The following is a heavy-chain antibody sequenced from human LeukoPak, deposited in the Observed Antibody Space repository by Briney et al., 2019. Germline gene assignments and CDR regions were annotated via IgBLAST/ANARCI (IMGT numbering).Heavy chain of an antibody. CDR3: ARALAINYYGSGSYSSFDY. Sequence: GGSLRLSCAASGFTFDDYGMSWVRQAPGKGLEWVSGINWNGGSTGYADSVKGRFTISRDNAKNSLYLQMNSLRAEDTALYYCARALAINYYGSGSYSSFDYWGQRTLVTVSS. CDR1: GFTFDDYG. D-gene: IGHD3-10*01. J-gene: IGHJ4*02. V-gene: IGHV3-20*04. CDR2: INWNGGST.